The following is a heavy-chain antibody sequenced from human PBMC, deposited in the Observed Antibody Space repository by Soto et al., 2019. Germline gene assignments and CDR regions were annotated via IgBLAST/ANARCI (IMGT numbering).Heavy chain of an antibody. V-gene: IGHV3-33*01. CDR1: GFTFSSYG. J-gene: IGHJ4*02. CDR3: ARNGIAVARNLFDY. Sequence: QVQLVESGGGVVQPGRSLRLSCAASGFTFSSYGMHWVRQAPGKGLEWVAVIWDDGSNKYYADSVKGRFTISRDNSKNTLYLQMNRLRAEDTAVYYCARNGIAVARNLFDYWGQGTLGTVSS. D-gene: IGHD6-19*01. CDR2: IWDDGSNK.